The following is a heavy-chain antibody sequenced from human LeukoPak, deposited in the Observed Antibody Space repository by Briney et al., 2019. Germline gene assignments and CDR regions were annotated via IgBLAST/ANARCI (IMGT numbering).Heavy chain of an antibody. J-gene: IGHJ4*02. CDR3: ARMAGRRYDILTGSFDY. CDR2: IYYSGST. V-gene: IGHV4-61*05. D-gene: IGHD3-9*01. CDR1: GGSISSSSYY. Sequence: SETLSLTCTVSGGSISSSSYYWGWIRQPPGKGLEWIGYIYYSGSTNYNPSLKSRVTISVDTSKNQFSLKLSSVTAADTAVYYCARMAGRRYDILTGSFDYWGQGTLVTVSS.